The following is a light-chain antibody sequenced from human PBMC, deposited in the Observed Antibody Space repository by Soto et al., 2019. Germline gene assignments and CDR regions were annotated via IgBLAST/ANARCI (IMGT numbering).Light chain of an antibody. V-gene: IGKV3-11*01. CDR1: QSVNGL. J-gene: IGKJ4*01. CDR3: QQRISWPLT. CDR2: DAS. Sequence: EIMLKQSPATLSLSPGERATLSCRASQSVNGLLGWYQQKPGQAPRLLISDASNRATGIPARFSGSGFETDFTLTISSLEPEDFAVYYCQQRISWPLTFGGGPKVEIK.